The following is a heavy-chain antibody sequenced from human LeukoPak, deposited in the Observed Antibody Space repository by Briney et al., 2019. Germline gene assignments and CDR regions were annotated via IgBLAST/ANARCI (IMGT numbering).Heavy chain of an antibody. Sequence: PGGSLRLSCAASGFTVSSSYMTWVRQPPGKGLEWIGSIYYSGSTYYNPSLKSRVTISVDTSKNQFSLKLSSVTAADTAVYYCARPPDRDYRYFDLWGRGTLVTVSS. CDR1: GFTVSSSY. CDR3: ARPPDRDYRYFDL. V-gene: IGHV4-39*01. CDR2: IYYSGST. D-gene: IGHD5-24*01. J-gene: IGHJ2*01.